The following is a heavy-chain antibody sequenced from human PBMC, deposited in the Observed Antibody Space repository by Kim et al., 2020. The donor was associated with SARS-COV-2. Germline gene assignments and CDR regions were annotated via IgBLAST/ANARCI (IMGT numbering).Heavy chain of an antibody. Sequence: SVKVSCKASGGTFSSYAISWVRQAPGQGLEWMGGIIPIFGTANYAQKFQGRVTITADESTSTAYMELSSLRSEDTAVYYCARGGWVRGVIMDYYYYGMDVWGQGTTVTVSS. D-gene: IGHD3-10*01. CDR1: GGTFSSYA. V-gene: IGHV1-69*13. J-gene: IGHJ6*02. CDR3: ARGGWVRGVIMDYYYYGMDV. CDR2: IIPIFGTA.